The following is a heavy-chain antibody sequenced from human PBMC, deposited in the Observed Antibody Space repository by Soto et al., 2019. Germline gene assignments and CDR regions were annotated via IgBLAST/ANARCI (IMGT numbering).Heavy chain of an antibody. J-gene: IGHJ3*02. CDR1: GGAFSGYY. Sequence: XETLCLKGAVYGGAFSGYYLSWIRHPPGKGLEWSGEINHSGSTNYNPSLNSRVTISVDTSKNQFSLKLSSVTAADTAVYYCARGRSPNGTYGGGWHWKGPGAFDIWGRGTMVTVSS. CDR2: INHSGST. V-gene: IGHV4-34*01. D-gene: IGHD2-8*01. CDR3: ARGRSPNGTYGGGWHWKGPGAFDI.